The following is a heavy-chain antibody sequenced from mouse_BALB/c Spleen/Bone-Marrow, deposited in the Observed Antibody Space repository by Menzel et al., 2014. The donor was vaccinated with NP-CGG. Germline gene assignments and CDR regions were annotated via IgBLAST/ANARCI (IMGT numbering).Heavy chain of an antibody. CDR3: TRQYGNYYAMDY. Sequence: VQLQQSGAELVRPGASVKVSCKASGYTFTSYWINWVKQSPGQGLEWIGNIYPSDSYTNYNQNFKDKATLTVDKSSSTAYMQLSSPTSEDSAVYYCTRQYGNYYAMDYWGQGTSVTVSS. D-gene: IGHD2-10*02. J-gene: IGHJ4*01. V-gene: IGHV1S126*01. CDR2: IYPSDSYT. CDR1: GYTFTSYW.